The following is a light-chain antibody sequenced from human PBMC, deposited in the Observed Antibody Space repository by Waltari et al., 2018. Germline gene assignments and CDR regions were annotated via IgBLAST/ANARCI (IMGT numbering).Light chain of an antibody. Sequence: QSALPQPPSASGSLGQSVPISCTGTSSHVGDYYHVSCFQQHPGKAPKLMIYVVSKRPSGVPDRLSGSKSGNTASLTVSGLQAEDEADYYCSSYAGSNNLVFGSGTKVTVL. J-gene: IGLJ1*01. CDR3: SSYAGSNNLV. CDR2: VVS. CDR1: SSHVGDYYH. V-gene: IGLV2-8*01.